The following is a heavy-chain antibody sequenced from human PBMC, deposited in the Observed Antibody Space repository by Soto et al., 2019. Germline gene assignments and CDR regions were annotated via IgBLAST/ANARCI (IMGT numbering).Heavy chain of an antibody. Sequence: GSLRLSCAASGFTFSSYSMNWVRQAPGKGLEWVSSISSSSSYIYYADSVKGRFTISRDNAKNSLYLQMNSLRAEDTAVYYCARDWSKYGMDVWGQGTTVTVSS. D-gene: IGHD3-3*01. CDR3: ARDWSKYGMDV. CDR1: GFTFSSYS. CDR2: ISSSSSYI. J-gene: IGHJ6*02. V-gene: IGHV3-21*01.